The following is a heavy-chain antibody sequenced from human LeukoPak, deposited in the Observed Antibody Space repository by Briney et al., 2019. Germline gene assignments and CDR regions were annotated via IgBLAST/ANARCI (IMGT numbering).Heavy chain of an antibody. CDR1: GYTFTGYY. D-gene: IGHD3-10*01. CDR2: INPNSGDT. Sequence: GASVKVSCKASGYTFTGYYMHWVRQAPGQGLEWMGWINPNSGDTNYAQKFQGRVTMTRDTSISTAYMELSRLRSDDTAVYYCASTSVRGVLPIDYWGQGTLVTVSS. J-gene: IGHJ4*02. V-gene: IGHV1-2*02. CDR3: ASTSVRGVLPIDY.